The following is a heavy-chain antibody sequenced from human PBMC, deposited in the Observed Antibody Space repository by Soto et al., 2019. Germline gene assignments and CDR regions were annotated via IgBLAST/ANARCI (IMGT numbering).Heavy chain of an antibody. CDR1: GGSISSGGYY. Sequence: SETLSLTCTVSGGSISSGGYYWSWIRQHPGKGLEWIGYIYYSGSTYYNPSLKSRVTISVDTSKNQFSLKLSSVTAADTAVYYCARSPTSLPTVKGAFDPWGQGTLVIVSS. CDR3: ARSPTSLPTVKGAFDP. V-gene: IGHV4-31*03. J-gene: IGHJ5*02. CDR2: IYYSGST. D-gene: IGHD4-17*01.